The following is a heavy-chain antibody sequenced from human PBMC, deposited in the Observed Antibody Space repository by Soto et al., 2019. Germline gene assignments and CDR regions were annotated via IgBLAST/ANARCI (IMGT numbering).Heavy chain of an antibody. D-gene: IGHD5-12*01. J-gene: IGHJ4*02. V-gene: IGHV3-74*01. Sequence: GGSLRLSCAASGFTFSSYLMHWVREAPGKGLVWVSRIKGDGIETNYADSVKGRFTISRDNAKNTLYLQLNSLRAEDTAVYYCLRGNSGYGNFDYWGQGTRV. CDR1: GFTFSSYL. CDR3: LRGNSGYGNFDY. CDR2: IKGDGIET.